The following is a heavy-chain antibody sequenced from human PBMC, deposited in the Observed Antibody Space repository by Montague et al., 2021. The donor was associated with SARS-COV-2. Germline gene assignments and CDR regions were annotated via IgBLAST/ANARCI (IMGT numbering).Heavy chain of an antibody. Sequence: SETLSLTCGVYGGSFGDDHWSWIRQPPGKGLEWIGDIKQSGSTNYNPSLKSRVTISVDTSRNQFSLKLTSVTAADMAVYFCARGHLSVSMIVVVFTSASYYFDYWGQGALVTVSS. V-gene: IGHV4-34*01. CDR3: ARGHLSVSMIVVVFTSASYYFDY. D-gene: IGHD3-22*01. CDR1: GGSFGDDH. J-gene: IGHJ4*02. CDR2: IKQSGST.